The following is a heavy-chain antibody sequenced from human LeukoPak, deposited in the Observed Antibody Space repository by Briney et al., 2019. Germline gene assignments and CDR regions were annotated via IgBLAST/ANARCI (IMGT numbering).Heavy chain of an antibody. CDR3: ARAYGSGSYYNLNDY. Sequence: GGSLRLSCAASGSTFSSYSMNWVRQAPGKGLEWVSSISSSSYIYYADSVKGRFTISRDNAKNSLYLQMNSLRAEDTAVYYCARAYGSGSYYNLNDYWGQGTLVTVSS. CDR1: GSTFSSYS. CDR2: ISSSSYI. D-gene: IGHD3-10*01. V-gene: IGHV3-21*01. J-gene: IGHJ4*02.